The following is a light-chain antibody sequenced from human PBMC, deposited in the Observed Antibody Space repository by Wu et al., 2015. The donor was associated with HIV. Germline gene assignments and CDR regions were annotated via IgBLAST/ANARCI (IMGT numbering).Light chain of an antibody. V-gene: IGKV3-20*01. CDR3: QQYGSSQWT. CDR2: GAS. CDR1: QSVSSNY. Sequence: DILLTQSPGTLPLSPGERATLSCRASQSVSSNYLAWYQQKPGQAPRLLIYGASSRATGIPDRFSGSGSGTDFTLTISRLEPEDFAVYYCQQYGSSQWTFGQGTKVEIK. J-gene: IGKJ1*01.